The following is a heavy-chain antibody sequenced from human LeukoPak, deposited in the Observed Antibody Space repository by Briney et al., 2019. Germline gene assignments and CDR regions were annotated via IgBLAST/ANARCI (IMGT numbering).Heavy chain of an antibody. D-gene: IGHD1-26*01. CDR1: GFTFNNYW. Sequence: GGSLRLSCAASGFTFNNYWMHWVRQGPGMVLEWVSRIQSDGSSPDYADSVKGRFTISRDNAKNSLYLQMNSLRAEDTAVYYCARDRAVGVQDAFDIWGQGTMVTVSS. J-gene: IGHJ3*02. V-gene: IGHV3-74*01. CDR2: IQSDGSSP. CDR3: ARDRAVGVQDAFDI.